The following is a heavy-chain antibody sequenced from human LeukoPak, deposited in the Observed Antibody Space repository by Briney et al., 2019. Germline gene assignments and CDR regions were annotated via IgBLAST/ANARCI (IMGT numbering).Heavy chain of an antibody. Sequence: GASVKVSCKASGYTFTNYYLHWVRQAPGQGLEWMGIINPNDGSTSYAQKFQGRVTMTRGMSTKTVYMELNRLRSEDTAVYYCAREGVCGGDCSRYEVWYLDSWGRGTLVTVSA. CDR1: GYTFTNYY. CDR3: AREGVCGGDCSRYEVWYLDS. CDR2: INPNDGST. D-gene: IGHD2-21*02. J-gene: IGHJ4*02. V-gene: IGHV1-46*01.